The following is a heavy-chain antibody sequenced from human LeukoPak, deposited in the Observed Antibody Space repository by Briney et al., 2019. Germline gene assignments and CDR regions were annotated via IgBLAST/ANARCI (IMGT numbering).Heavy chain of an antibody. J-gene: IGHJ3*02. D-gene: IGHD3-10*01. CDR2: ISSSSSYI. Sequence: GGSLRLSCAASGFTFSSYSMNWVRQAPGKGLEWVSSISSSSSYIYYADSVKGRFTISRDNAKNSLYLQMNSLRAEDTAVYYCAREYLWFGESYAFDIWGQGTMVTVSS. V-gene: IGHV3-21*01. CDR1: GFTFSSYS. CDR3: AREYLWFGESYAFDI.